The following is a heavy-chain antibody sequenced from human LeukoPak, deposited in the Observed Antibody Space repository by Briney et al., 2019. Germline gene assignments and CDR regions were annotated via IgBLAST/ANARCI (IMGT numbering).Heavy chain of an antibody. CDR2: IYYSGST. D-gene: IGHD4-17*01. V-gene: IGHV4-39*01. J-gene: IGHJ3*02. CDR3: ARHGGPTVRNAFDI. CDR1: GGSISSYF. Sequence: SETLSLTCTVSGGSISSYFWSWVRQPPGKGLEWIGSIYYSGSTYYNPSLKSRVTISVDTSKNQFSLKLSSVTAADTAVYYCARHGGPTVRNAFDIWGQGTMVTVSS.